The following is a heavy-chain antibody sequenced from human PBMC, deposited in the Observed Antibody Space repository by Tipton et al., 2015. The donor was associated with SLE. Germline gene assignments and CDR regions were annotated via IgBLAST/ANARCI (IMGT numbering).Heavy chain of an antibody. Sequence: QLVQSGAEVKKPGASVKVSCKASGYTFTSYYMHWVRQAPGQGLEWLGWISAYNGNTNYAQKLQGRVTLTTDTSTSTAYMEVRSLRSDDTAVYYCALRWPDTWTTVYWGQGTLVTVS. D-gene: IGHD5-12*01. CDR3: ALRWPDTWTTVY. CDR1: GYTFTSYY. V-gene: IGHV1-18*04. J-gene: IGHJ4*02. CDR2: ISAYNGNT.